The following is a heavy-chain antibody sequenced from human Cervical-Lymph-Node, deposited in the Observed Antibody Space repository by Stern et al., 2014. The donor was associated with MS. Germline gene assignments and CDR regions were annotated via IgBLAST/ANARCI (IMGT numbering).Heavy chain of an antibody. J-gene: IGHJ4*02. CDR1: GFTFSSYD. Sequence: EVQLVESGGGLVPPGGSLRLSCAASGFTFSSYDMHWVRQATGTGLEWVSAIGTAGDTYYPGSVKGRFTISRENAKNSLYLQMNSLRAGDTAVYYCARDYGDFVLDYWGQGTLVTVSS. V-gene: IGHV3-13*01. CDR2: IGTAGDT. D-gene: IGHD4-17*01. CDR3: ARDYGDFVLDY.